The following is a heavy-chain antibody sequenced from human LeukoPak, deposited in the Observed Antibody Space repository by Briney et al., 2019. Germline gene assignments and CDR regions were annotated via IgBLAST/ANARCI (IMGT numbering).Heavy chain of an antibody. CDR3: ANKGSRTYYYDSSGYPPFGY. Sequence: GGSLRLSCAASGFTFSSYGMHWVRQAPGKGLEWVAVISYDGSNKYYADSVKGRFTISRDNSKNTLYLQMNSLRAEDTAVYYCANKGSRTYYYDSSGYPPFGYWGQGTLVTVSS. V-gene: IGHV3-30*18. D-gene: IGHD3-22*01. CDR1: GFTFSSYG. CDR2: ISYDGSNK. J-gene: IGHJ4*02.